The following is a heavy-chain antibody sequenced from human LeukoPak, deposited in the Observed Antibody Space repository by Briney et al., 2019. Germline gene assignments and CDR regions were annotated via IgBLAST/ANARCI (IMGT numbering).Heavy chain of an antibody. V-gene: IGHV3-9*01. D-gene: IGHD6-13*01. Sequence: GRSLRLSCAASGFTFDDYAMHWVRQAPGKGLEWVSGISWNSGSIGYADSVKGRFTISRDNAKNSLYLQMNSLRAEDTALYYCAKDLSLAAAGLFDYWGQGTLVTVSS. CDR2: ISWNSGSI. CDR3: AKDLSLAAAGLFDY. J-gene: IGHJ4*02. CDR1: GFTFDDYA.